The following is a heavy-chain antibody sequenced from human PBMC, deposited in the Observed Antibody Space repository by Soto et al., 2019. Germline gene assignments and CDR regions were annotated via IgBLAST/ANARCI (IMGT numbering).Heavy chain of an antibody. CDR2: IYSGGST. D-gene: IGHD3-22*01. J-gene: IGHJ4*02. V-gene: IGHV3-53*01. CDR3: AIELNNYYDSSGYSPNFDY. CDR1: WFTVSSNY. Sequence: QPGGSLRLSCASSWFTVSSNYMSWVRQAPGKGLEWVSVIYSGGSTYYADSVKGRFTISRDNSKNTLYLQMNSLRAEDTAVYYCAIELNNYYDSSGYSPNFDYWGQGTLVTVSS.